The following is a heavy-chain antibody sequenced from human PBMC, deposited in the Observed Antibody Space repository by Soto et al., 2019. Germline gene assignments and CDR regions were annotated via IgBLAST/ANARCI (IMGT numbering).Heavy chain of an antibody. CDR1: GYTFTSYA. CDR3: ARDRRYDYVWGSYRYAPDAFDI. J-gene: IGHJ3*02. V-gene: IGHV1-3*01. D-gene: IGHD3-16*02. Sequence: VKVSCKASGYTFTSYAMHWVRQAPGQRLEWMGWINAGNGNTKYSQKFQGRVTITRDTSASTAYMELSSLRSEDTAVYYCARDRRYDYVWGSYRYAPDAFDIWGQGTMVTVSS. CDR2: INAGNGNT.